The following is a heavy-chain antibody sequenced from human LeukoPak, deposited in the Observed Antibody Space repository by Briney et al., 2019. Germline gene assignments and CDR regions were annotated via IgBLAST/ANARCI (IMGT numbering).Heavy chain of an antibody. Sequence: SETLSLTCAVYGGSFSDYFWGWIRQPPGKGLEWIGYIYYSGSTYYNPSLKSRVTISVDTSKNQFSLKLSSVTAADTAVYYCARGNPVDYWGQGTLVTVSS. D-gene: IGHD1-14*01. CDR3: ARGNPVDY. CDR1: GGSFSDYF. CDR2: IYYSGST. J-gene: IGHJ4*02. V-gene: IGHV4-30-4*08.